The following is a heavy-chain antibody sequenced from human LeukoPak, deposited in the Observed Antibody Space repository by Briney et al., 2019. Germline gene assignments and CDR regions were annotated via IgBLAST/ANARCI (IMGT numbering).Heavy chain of an antibody. V-gene: IGHV4-30-2*01. J-gene: IGHJ4*02. CDR1: GGSISSGGYY. D-gene: IGHD5-18*01. CDR3: ARDEMGGLDSYGSY. Sequence: SETLSLTCTVSGGSISSGGYYWSWIRQPPGKGLEWIGYIYHSGSTYYNPSLKSRVTISVDRSKNQFSLKLSSVTAADTAVYYCARDEMGGLDSYGSYWGQGTLVTVSS. CDR2: IYHSGST.